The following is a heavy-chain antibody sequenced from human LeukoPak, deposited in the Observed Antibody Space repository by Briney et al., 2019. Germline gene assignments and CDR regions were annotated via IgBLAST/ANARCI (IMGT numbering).Heavy chain of an antibody. Sequence: GGSLRLSCAASGFTVSSNYMSWVRQAPGKGLEWVSVIYSGGSTNYADSVKGRFTISRDNSESTLYLQMNSLRAEDTAQYYCAKDKIVGDGRWDFDHWGRGTLVTVSS. CDR1: GFTVSSNY. J-gene: IGHJ5*02. CDR3: AKDKIVGDGRWDFDH. D-gene: IGHD1-26*01. V-gene: IGHV3-53*01. CDR2: IYSGGST.